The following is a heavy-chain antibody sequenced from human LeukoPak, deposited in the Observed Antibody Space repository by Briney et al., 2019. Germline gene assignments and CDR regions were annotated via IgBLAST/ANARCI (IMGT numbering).Heavy chain of an antibody. D-gene: IGHD2-2*01. CDR3: AKRRYCSSVSCHDFDH. CDR1: GFTFSSYA. CDR2: ISAGGDSP. J-gene: IGHJ4*02. Sequence: GGSLRLSCAASGFTFSSYAISWVRQAPGQGLEWVSAISAGGDSPYYADSVQGRFSISRDNDNNTLYLPMNSLRAGDTAVYYCAKRRYCSSVSCHDFDHWGQGTLVTVSS. V-gene: IGHV3-23*01.